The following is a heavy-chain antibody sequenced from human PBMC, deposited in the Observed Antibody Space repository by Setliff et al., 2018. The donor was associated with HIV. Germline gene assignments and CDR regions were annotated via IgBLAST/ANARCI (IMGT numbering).Heavy chain of an antibody. CDR2: IYYSGST. Sequence: SETLSLTCTVSGYPISSGYYWGWIRQPPGKGLEWIGSIYYSGSTDHNPSLKRRVSISLDTSKNQFSLRLNSATAADTAVYFCAKDVMQGGWGSLSYFDSWGQGTLVTVSS. D-gene: IGHD3-16*01. V-gene: IGHV4-38-2*02. J-gene: IGHJ4*02. CDR1: GYPISSGYY. CDR3: AKDVMQGGWGSLSYFDS.